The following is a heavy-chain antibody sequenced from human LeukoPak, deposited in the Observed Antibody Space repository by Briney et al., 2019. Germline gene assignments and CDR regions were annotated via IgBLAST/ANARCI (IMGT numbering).Heavy chain of an antibody. J-gene: IGHJ6*03. CDR3: ARRPWFGGMTPLSYYYYMDV. Sequence: GGSLRLSCAASGFTFSKYSMNWVRQAPGKGLEGVSFINSFGTTIHYADSMRGRFTISRDNVNNSLYLQMTGLRPEDTAVYYCARRPWFGGMTPLSYYYYMDVWGKGTTVTVSS. V-gene: IGHV3-48*01. CDR1: GFTFSKYS. D-gene: IGHD3-10*01. CDR2: INSFGTTI.